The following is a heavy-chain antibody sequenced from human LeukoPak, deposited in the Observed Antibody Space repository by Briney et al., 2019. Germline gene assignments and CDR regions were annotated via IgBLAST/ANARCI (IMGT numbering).Heavy chain of an antibody. Sequence: PGGSLRLPCAASGFTFSSYAMNWVRQAPGTGLEWVSYISPSSTLIYYADSVKGRFTISRDNAKKSLFLQMNSLRAEDTAVYYCASLASEWELPEVDYWGLGTLVTVSS. J-gene: IGHJ4*02. CDR3: ASLASEWELPEVDY. D-gene: IGHD1-26*01. CDR2: ISPSSTLI. CDR1: GFTFSSYA. V-gene: IGHV3-48*01.